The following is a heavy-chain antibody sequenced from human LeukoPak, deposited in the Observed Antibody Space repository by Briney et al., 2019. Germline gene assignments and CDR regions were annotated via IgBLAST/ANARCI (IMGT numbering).Heavy chain of an antibody. Sequence: GGSLRLSCAASGFTFSDYYMSWIRQAPGKGLEWVSYISSSGSTIYYADSVKGRLTISRDNAKNSLYLQMNSLRAEDTAVYYCARELRFLEYYFDYWGQGTLVTVSS. J-gene: IGHJ4*02. CDR1: GFTFSDYY. CDR3: ARELRFLEYYFDY. V-gene: IGHV3-11*01. D-gene: IGHD3-3*01. CDR2: ISSSGSTI.